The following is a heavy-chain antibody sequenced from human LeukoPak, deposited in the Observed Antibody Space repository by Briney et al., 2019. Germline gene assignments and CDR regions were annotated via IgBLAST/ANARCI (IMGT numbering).Heavy chain of an antibody. Sequence: KPGGSLRLSCAASGFTFSSYSMNWVRQAPGKGLEWVSSISSSSSYTYYADSVKGRFTISRDNAKNSLYLQMNSLRAEDTAVYYCARLGTYCSSASCYNHDAFDIWGQGTMVTVSS. CDR2: ISSSSSYT. CDR3: ARLGTYCSSASCYNHDAFDI. CDR1: GFTFSSYS. D-gene: IGHD2-2*02. J-gene: IGHJ3*02. V-gene: IGHV3-21*01.